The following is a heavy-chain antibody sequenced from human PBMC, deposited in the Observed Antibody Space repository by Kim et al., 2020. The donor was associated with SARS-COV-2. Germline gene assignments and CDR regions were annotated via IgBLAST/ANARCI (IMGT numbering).Heavy chain of an antibody. V-gene: IGHV3-23*01. J-gene: IGHJ5*02. CDR1: GFTFSDYG. D-gene: IGHD1-26*01. Sequence: GGSLRLSCATSGFTFSDYGMHWFRQAPGKGLEWVATISGSGDVTSFADSVKGRFTISRENSQDLLFLQLTRLGVEDTAMYYCAKGRQDWELLRWFDPWGQGTLVTVSS. CDR2: ISGSGDVT. CDR3: AKGRQDWELLRWFDP.